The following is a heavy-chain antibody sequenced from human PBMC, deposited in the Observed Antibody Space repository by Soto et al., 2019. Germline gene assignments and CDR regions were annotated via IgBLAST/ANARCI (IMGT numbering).Heavy chain of an antibody. Sequence: GPTLVNPTQTLTLTCTFSGFSLSTSGVGVGWIRQPPGKALEWLALIYWNDDKRYSPSLKSRLTITKDTSQTQVVLTMTHMDTVNTAPYHCAHRAPEIAASGDFDTRGKGIVVSISS. V-gene: IGHV2-5*01. CDR2: IYWNDDK. CDR3: AHRAPEIAASGDFDT. CDR1: GFSLSTSGVG. J-gene: IGHJ4*02. D-gene: IGHD6-13*01.